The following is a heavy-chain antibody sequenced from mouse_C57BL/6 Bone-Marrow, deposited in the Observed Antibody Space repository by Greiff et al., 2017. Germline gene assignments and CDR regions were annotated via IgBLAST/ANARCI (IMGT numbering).Heavy chain of an antibody. J-gene: IGHJ1*03. CDR2: IDPNSGGT. CDR3: ARLNYCGSSRYWYFDV. CDR1: GYTFTSYW. D-gene: IGHD1-1*01. V-gene: IGHV1-72*01. Sequence: QVQLQQSGAELVKPGASVKLSCKASGYTFTSYWMHWVKQRPGRGLEWIGRIDPNSGGTKYNEKFKSKATLTVDKPSSPAYMQLSSLTSEDSAVYYCARLNYCGSSRYWYFDVWGTGTTVTVSS.